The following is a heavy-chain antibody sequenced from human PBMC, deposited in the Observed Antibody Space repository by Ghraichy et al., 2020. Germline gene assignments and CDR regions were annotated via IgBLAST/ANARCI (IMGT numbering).Heavy chain of an antibody. CDR1: GFTVSSNY. Sequence: GGSLRLSCAASGFTVSSNYMSWVRQAPGKGLEWVSVIYSGGSTYYADSVKGRFTISRDNSKNTLYLQMNSLRAEDTAVYYCAREGGIAAAGKGYWGQGTLVTVSS. J-gene: IGHJ4*02. CDR3: AREGGIAAAGKGY. CDR2: IYSGGST. V-gene: IGHV3-53*01. D-gene: IGHD6-13*01.